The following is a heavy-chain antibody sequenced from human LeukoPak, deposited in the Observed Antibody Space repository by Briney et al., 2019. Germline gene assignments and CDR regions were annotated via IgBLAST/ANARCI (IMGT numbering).Heavy chain of an antibody. CDR1: GFTFSSYE. Sequence: RGSLRLSCAASGFTFSSYEMNWVRQAPGKGLEWVSYISSSGSTIYYADSVKGRFTISRDNAKNSLYLQMNSLRAEDTAVYYCARDYYGSGSYYNAGMDVWGKGTTVTVSS. CDR3: ARDYYGSGSYYNAGMDV. CDR2: ISSSGSTI. V-gene: IGHV3-48*03. J-gene: IGHJ6*04. D-gene: IGHD3-10*01.